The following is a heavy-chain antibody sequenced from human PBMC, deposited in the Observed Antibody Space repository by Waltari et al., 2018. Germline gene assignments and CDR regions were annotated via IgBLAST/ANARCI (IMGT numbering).Heavy chain of an antibody. J-gene: IGHJ5*02. CDR2: IDPEDGAT. V-gene: IGHV1-69-2*01. CDR1: GNSLSDNY. CDR3: ARRSGHCDGTTCSAGWFDP. Sequence: EIRLLQSGAEVKKPGATVKISCKASGNSLSDNYIHWVQQVPGKGLEWIGRIDPEDGATIYAEKFEDRVTLTADLATETAYLELSRLSSDDTATYYCARRSGHCDGTTCSAGWFDPWGQGTLVKVSS. D-gene: IGHD2-2*01.